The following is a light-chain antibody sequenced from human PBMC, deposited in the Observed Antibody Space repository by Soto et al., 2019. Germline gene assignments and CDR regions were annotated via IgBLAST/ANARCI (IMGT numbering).Light chain of an antibody. J-gene: IGLJ1*01. CDR2: NVN. CDR3: VSYATGGAYV. V-gene: IGLV2-14*01. Sequence: QSALTQPASVSESPGQSITISCTGASSDVGGYNAVSWYQQHPGKAPKLMIFNVNSRPSGASNRFSGSKSGNTASLTISGLHAEDEADYYCVSYATGGAYVFGTGTKLTVL. CDR1: SSDVGGYNA.